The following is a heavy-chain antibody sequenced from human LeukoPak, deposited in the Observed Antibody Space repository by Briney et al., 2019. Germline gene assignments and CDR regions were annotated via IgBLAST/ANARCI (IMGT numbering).Heavy chain of an antibody. CDR1: GFTFSSYW. J-gene: IGHJ5*02. Sequence: PGGSLRLSCAASGFTFSSYWMEWVRQAPGKGLVWVSRINSDGSNTDYADSVKGRFTIFRDNAKNTLYLQMDSLRAEDTAVYYCARFPVGATRGAWGQGTLVTVSS. CDR2: INSDGSNT. CDR3: ARFPVGATRGA. D-gene: IGHD1-26*01. V-gene: IGHV3-74*01.